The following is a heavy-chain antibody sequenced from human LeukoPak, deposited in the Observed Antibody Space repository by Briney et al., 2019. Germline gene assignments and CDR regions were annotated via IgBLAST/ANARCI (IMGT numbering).Heavy chain of an antibody. CDR3: TRARREQGYVYGADFFDS. V-gene: IGHV1-2*02. J-gene: IGHJ4*02. D-gene: IGHD3-16*01. CDR2: TKAKDGDT. CDR1: GFSFSGSY. Sequence: ASVTVSCKASGFSFSGSYIHWVRQAPGQELEWMGWTKAKDGDTNYADTFEGRVTLTRDTSTNTAFMELTELNSDDTAVYFCTRARREQGYVYGADFFDSWGQGTLVIVS.